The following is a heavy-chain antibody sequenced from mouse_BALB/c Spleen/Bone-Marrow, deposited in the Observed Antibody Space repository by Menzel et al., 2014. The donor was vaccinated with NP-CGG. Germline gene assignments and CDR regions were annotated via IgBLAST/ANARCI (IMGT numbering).Heavy chain of an antibody. J-gene: IGHJ3*01. Sequence: HVQLQHPGAELVNPGASVKLSCKASGYSFTSYWMNWVKQRPGQGLEWIGMIHLSDSESRLNQKFKDKATLTVDKSSSTAYMQLSSPASEDSAVYYCTRYDLTTSAFAYCGQATPVTVS. D-gene: IGHD2-12*01. V-gene: IGHV1-74*04. CDR2: IHLSDSES. CDR3: TRYDLTTSAFAY. CDR1: GYSFTSYW.